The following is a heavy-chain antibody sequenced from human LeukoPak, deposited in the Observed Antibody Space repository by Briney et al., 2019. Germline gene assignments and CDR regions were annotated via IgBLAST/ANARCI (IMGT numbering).Heavy chain of an antibody. CDR3: ARDLDCCSTSCYTFDS. CDR2: INPSGGST. J-gene: IGHJ4*02. CDR1: GYTFTSSY. V-gene: IGHV1-46*01. Sequence: GASVKVSCKASGYTFTSSYMHWVRQAPGQGLESMGIINPSGGSTSYAQKFQGRVTMTRDTSTSTVYMELSSLRSEDTAVYYCARDLDCCSTSCYTFDSWGQGTLVTVSS. D-gene: IGHD2-2*01.